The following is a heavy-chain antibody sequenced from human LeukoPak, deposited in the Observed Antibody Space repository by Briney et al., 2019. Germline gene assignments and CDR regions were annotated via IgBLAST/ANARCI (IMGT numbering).Heavy chain of an antibody. Sequence: QPSETLSLTCAASGGSISSYYWSWIRQPPGKGLEWVGTIYYSGSTNYNPSLKSRVTISVDTSKNQFSLKLSSVTAADTAVYYCARDGGCSGGSCYWYFDLWGRGTLVTVSS. CDR2: IYYSGST. J-gene: IGHJ2*01. V-gene: IGHV4-59*01. D-gene: IGHD2-15*01. CDR3: ARDGGCSGGSCYWYFDL. CDR1: GGSISSYY.